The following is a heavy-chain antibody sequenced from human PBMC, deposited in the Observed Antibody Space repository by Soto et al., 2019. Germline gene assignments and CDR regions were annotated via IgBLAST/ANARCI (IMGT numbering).Heavy chain of an antibody. CDR2: IYYSGST. J-gene: IGHJ5*02. V-gene: IGHV4-39*01. CDR1: GGSISSSSYY. CDR3: ARSPSRIVVVVAATDWFDP. D-gene: IGHD2-15*01. Sequence: QLQLQESGPGLVKPSETLSLTCTVSGGSISSSSYYWGWIRQPPGKGLEWIGSIYYSGSTYYNPSLTSRVTLPVDTSTHQFSLKLSSVTAADTAVYYCARSPSRIVVVVAATDWFDPWGQGTLVTVSS.